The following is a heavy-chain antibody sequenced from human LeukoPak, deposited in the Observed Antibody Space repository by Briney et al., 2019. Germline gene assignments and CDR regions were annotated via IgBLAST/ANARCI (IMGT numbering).Heavy chain of an antibody. CDR2: ISSSSSYI. J-gene: IGHJ4*02. V-gene: IGHV3-21*01. Sequence: PGGSLRLSCAASGFTFSSYSMTWVRQAPGKGLEWVSSISSSSSYIYYADSVKGRFTISRDNAKNSLYLQMNSLRAEDTAVYYCARDGTASYYFDYWGQGTLVTVSS. CDR1: GFTFSSYS. CDR3: ARDGTASYYFDY. D-gene: IGHD2-21*02.